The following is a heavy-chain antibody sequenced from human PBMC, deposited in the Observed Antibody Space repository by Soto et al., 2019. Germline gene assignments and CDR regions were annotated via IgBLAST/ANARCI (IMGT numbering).Heavy chain of an antibody. V-gene: IGHV4-34*01. CDR3: ARGGRYSYGPLDY. CDR2: INHSGST. J-gene: IGHJ4*02. CDR1: GGSFSGYY. Sequence: PSETLSLTCAVYGGSFSGYYWSWIRQPPGKGLEWIGEINHSGSTNYNPSLKSRFTISVDTSKNQFSLKLSSVTAADTAVYYCARGGRYSYGPLDYWGQGTLVTVS. D-gene: IGHD5-18*01.